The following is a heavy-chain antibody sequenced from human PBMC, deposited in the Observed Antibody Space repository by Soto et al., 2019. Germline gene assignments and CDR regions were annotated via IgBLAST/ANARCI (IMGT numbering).Heavy chain of an antibody. D-gene: IGHD6-13*01. V-gene: IGHV3-21*01. CDR1: GFTFSDFT. Sequence: EVQLVESGGGLVKPGGSLRLSCAASGFTFSDFTMNWVRQAPGKGLQWVSSISSGGSFISYADSVRGRFTISRDNAKSSLYLQVDSLRAEDTAVFFCARGSRRTFDYWGQGTRVTVSS. J-gene: IGHJ4*02. CDR2: ISSGGSFI. CDR3: ARGSRRTFDY.